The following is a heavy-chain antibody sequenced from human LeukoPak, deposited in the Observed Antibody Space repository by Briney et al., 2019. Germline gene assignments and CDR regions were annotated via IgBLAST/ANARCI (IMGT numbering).Heavy chain of an antibody. CDR3: SGDRSGSSRY. V-gene: IGHV1-46*01. D-gene: IGHD1-26*01. J-gene: IGHJ4*02. CDR1: AYTFTSYY. CDR2: TNPSGSST. Sequence: ASGKVSCKAAAYTFTSYYMDWVRQAPAQGLGWMGITNPSGSSTSYAQKFQGRVTITRDMDTSTVYMELSSLRSEDKAVSDCSGDRSGSSRYWGQGTLVTVSS.